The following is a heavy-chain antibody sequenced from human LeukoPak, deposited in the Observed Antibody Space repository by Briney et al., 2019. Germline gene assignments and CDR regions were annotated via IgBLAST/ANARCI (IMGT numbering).Heavy chain of an antibody. CDR3: ARDWGDPGYYYYMDV. J-gene: IGHJ6*03. CDR2: IYTSGST. D-gene: IGHD2-21*01. Sequence: SETLSLTCTVSGVSISSYYWSWIRQPAGKGLEWIGRIYTSGSTNYNPSLKSRVTMSVDTSRNQFSLKLSSVTAADTAVYYCARDWGDPGYYYYMDVWGKGTTVTVSS. CDR1: GVSISSYY. V-gene: IGHV4-4*07.